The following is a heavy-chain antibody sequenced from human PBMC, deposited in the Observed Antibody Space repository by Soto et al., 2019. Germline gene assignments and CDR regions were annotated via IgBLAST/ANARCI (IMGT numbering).Heavy chain of an antibody. CDR1: WYTFTGYY. CDR3: ARGLPGYCSGGSCYWFDP. V-gene: IGHV1-2*04. CDR2: INPNSGGT. Sequence: GAPVKGSRKGSWYTFTGYYMPWVRQAPGQRVEWMGWINPNSGGTNYAQKFQGWVTMTRDTSISTAYMELSRLRSDDTAVYYCARGLPGYCSGGSCYWFDPWGQGTLVTVSS. D-gene: IGHD2-15*01. J-gene: IGHJ5*02.